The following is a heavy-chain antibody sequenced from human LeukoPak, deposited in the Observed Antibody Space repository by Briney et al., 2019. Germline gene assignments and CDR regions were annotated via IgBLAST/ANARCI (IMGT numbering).Heavy chain of an antibody. J-gene: IGHJ6*02. V-gene: IGHV3-30*04. CDR3: ARDRKRIDIVVVVAAEVRGMDV. CDR1: GFTFSSYA. D-gene: IGHD2-15*01. CDR2: ISYDGSNK. Sequence: GGSLRLSCAASGFTFSSYARHWVRQAPGKGLEWVAVISYDGSNKYYADSVKGRFTISRDNSKNALYLQMNSLRAEDTAVYYCARDRKRIDIVVVVAAEVRGMDVWGQGTTVAVSS.